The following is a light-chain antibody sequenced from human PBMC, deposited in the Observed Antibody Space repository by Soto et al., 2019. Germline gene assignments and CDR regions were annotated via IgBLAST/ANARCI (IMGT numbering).Light chain of an antibody. CDR3: ATWDGGLSGPFV. Sequence: QSVLTQPPSASGTPGQRATISCCGSNSNIGSDIVNCYQLLPGAAPEVLINTTNQRPSGVPERCSGSKSGTSASLAISGLQSEDEANSSCATWDGGLSGPFVFGTGTKVTVL. CDR1: NSNIGSDI. V-gene: IGLV1-44*01. CDR2: TTN. J-gene: IGLJ1*01.